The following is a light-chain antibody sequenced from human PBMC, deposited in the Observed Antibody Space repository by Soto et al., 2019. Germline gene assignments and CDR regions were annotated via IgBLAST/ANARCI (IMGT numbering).Light chain of an antibody. CDR1: QSISSY. CDR2: AAS. Sequence: DIQMTQSPSSLSASVGARVTITCRASQSISSYLNWYQQKPGTAPKLLIYAASSLQSGVPSRFSGSGSGTDVTLTISSMQPEDVATYYCQQSYSTPPTFGGGTKVEIK. V-gene: IGKV1-39*01. CDR3: QQSYSTPPT. J-gene: IGKJ4*01.